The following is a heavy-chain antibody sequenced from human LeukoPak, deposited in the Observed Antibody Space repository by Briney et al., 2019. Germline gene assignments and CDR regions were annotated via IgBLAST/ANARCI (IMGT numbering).Heavy chain of an antibody. CDR2: IYYSGST. V-gene: IGHV4-59*12. J-gene: IGHJ2*01. D-gene: IGHD2-2*02. CDR1: GGSISSYY. Sequence: SETLSLTCTVSGGSISSYYWSWIRQPPGKGLEWIGYIYYSGSTNYNPSLKSRVTISVDTSKNQFSLKLSSVTAADTAVYYCARVRYCSSTSCYKVVWYFDLWGRGTLVTVSS. CDR3: ARVRYCSSTSCYKVVWYFDL.